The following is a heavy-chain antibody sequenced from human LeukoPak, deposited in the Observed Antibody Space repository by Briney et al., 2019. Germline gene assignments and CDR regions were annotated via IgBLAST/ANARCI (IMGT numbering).Heavy chain of an antibody. V-gene: IGHV4-39*07. CDR2: IYYRGST. J-gene: IGHJ4*02. CDR1: GGSISSSSYY. Sequence: SETLSLTCTVSGGSISSSSYYWGWIRQPPGKGLEWIGSIYYRGSTYYNPSLKSRVTISVGTSKNQLSLTLSSVTAADTAVYYCAREGPGSIYFDYWGQGTLVTVSS. CDR3: AREGPGSIYFDY.